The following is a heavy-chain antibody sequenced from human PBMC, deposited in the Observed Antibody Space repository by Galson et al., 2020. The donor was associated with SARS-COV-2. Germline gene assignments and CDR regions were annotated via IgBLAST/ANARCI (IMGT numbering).Heavy chain of an antibody. D-gene: IGHD6-19*01. J-gene: IGHJ4*02. CDR3: RQFALGAVPIDY. Sequence: SQTLSLTCTVSGGSMNSGSYYWNWIRQPAGKGLEWIGHVFITGTTIYNPSLKSRATISLDTSKNQFSLKLTSVTAADTAVYYCRQFALGAVPIDYWGQGTLVTVSS. V-gene: IGHV4-61*09. CDR2: VFITGTT. CDR1: GGSMNSGSYY.